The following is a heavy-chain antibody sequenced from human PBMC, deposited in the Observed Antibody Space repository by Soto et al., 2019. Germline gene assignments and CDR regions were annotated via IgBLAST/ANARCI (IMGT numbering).Heavy chain of an antibody. J-gene: IGHJ5*02. CDR2: IFPSDSDT. V-gene: IGHV5-51*01. CDR1: GYKFTSYW. CDR3: ARKDKSGYFNWFDP. Sequence: PGESLKISCRTSGYKFTSYWIAWVRQMPGKGLEWMGIIFPSDSDTRYSPSFQGQVTISADRSTSTVFLQWASLKASDTAVYFRARKDKSGYFNWFDPWGQGTLVTVYS. D-gene: IGHD3-22*01.